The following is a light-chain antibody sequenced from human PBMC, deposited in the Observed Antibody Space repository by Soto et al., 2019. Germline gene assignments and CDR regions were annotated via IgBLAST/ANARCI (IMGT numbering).Light chain of an antibody. J-gene: IGLJ3*02. Sequence: QSVLTQPPSVSAAPGQKFTISCSGSSSNIGNNYVSWYQQLPGTAPKLLIYDKNKRPSGIPDRFSGSKSGTSATLGITGLQTGDEADYYCGTWDSSLSAWVFGGGTKLTVL. CDR3: GTWDSSLSAWV. V-gene: IGLV1-51*01. CDR2: DKN. CDR1: SSNIGNNY.